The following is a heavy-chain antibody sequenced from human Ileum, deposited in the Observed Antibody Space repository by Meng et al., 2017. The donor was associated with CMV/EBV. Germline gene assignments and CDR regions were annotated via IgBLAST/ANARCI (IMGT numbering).Heavy chain of an antibody. Sequence: GSLRLSCTVSGGSMRGYYWNWIRQPPGKGLEWIGDVYYSGSTNYNPSLKSRVTMSVDTSKNLLSLKLTSATPPDTAVYYCARGGDGLNWFDPWGQGTLVTVSS. J-gene: IGHJ5*02. CDR1: GGSMRGYY. CDR2: VYYSGST. CDR3: ARGGDGLNWFDP. D-gene: IGHD5-24*01. V-gene: IGHV4-59*01.